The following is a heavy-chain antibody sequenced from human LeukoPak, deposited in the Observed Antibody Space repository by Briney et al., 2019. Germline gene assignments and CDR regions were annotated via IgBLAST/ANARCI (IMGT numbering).Heavy chain of an antibody. CDR2: IIPIFGTA. J-gene: IGHJ3*02. Sequence: ASVKVSCKASGGTFSSYAISWVRQAPGQGLEWMGRIIPIFGTANYAQKFQGRVTITTDESTSTAYMELSSLRSEDTAVYYCARDRRPDGYSPIDAFDIWGQGTMVTVSS. D-gene: IGHD5-24*01. CDR1: GGTFSSYA. CDR3: ARDRRPDGYSPIDAFDI. V-gene: IGHV1-69*05.